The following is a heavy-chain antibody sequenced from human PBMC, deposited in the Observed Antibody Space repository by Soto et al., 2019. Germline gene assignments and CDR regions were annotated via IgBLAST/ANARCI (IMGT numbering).Heavy chain of an antibody. Sequence: TLSLTCSVSGDSISNLDYFWAWIRQPPGQALEYIGYIYKSATTYYNPSFESRVAISVDTLKSQFSLNVTSVTAADTAVYFCARGRYCLTGRCFPNWFDSWGQGALVTVSS. J-gene: IGHJ5*01. D-gene: IGHD7-27*01. CDR2: IYKSATT. CDR3: ARGRYCLTGRCFPNWFDS. CDR1: GDSISNLDYF. V-gene: IGHV4-30-4*01.